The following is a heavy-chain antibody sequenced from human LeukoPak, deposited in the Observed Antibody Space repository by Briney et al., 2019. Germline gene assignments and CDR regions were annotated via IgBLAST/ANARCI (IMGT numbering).Heavy chain of an antibody. CDR2: IIPIFGTA. D-gene: IGHD2-2*01. CDR1: GGTFSSYA. CDR3: ASRKTRSSTSCYFY. J-gene: IGHJ4*02. V-gene: IGHV1-69*13. Sequence: ASVKVSCKASGGTFSSYAISWVRQAPGQGLEWMGEIIPIFGTANYAQKFQGRVTITADESTSTAYMELSSLRSEDTAVYYCASRKTRSSTSCYFYWGQGTLVTVSS.